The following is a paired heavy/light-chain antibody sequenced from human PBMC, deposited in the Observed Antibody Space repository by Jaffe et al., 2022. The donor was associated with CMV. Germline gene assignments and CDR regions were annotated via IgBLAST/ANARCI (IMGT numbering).Heavy chain of an antibody. CDR3: ATGGGSSGYPDH. Sequence: QVQLVQSGAEVKKPGASVKVSCKAPGPGYYMHWMRQAPGQGLEWMGWINPNSGGTNYAQRFQGRVIITRDTSISTVYMELSRLRSDDTAMYYCATGGGSSGYPDHWGQGTLVTVSS. V-gene: IGHV1-2*02. D-gene: IGHD3-22*01. J-gene: IGHJ4*01. CDR2: INPNSGGT. CDR1: GPGYY.
Light chain of an antibody. CDR1: NSNIGSNN. V-gene: IGLV1-44*01. CDR3: ATWDDSLTGWV. Sequence: QSVLTQPPSASKTPGQRVTISCSGSNSNIGSNNVYWYHHLPGTAPKLLIYGNNQRPSGVPDRFSGSTSGTSASLAISGLQSEDEADYYCATWDDSLTGWVFGGGTKLTVL. CDR2: GNN. J-gene: IGLJ3*02.